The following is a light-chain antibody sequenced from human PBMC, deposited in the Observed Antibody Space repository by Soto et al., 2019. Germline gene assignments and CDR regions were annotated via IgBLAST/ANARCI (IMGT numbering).Light chain of an antibody. CDR2: DAS. Sequence: EIVLTQSPATLSLSPGERATLSCRASQSVSSYLAWYQQKPGQAPRLLISDASNRATGIPARFSGSGSGTDFTLTISSLEPEDFAVYYCQQRSHWPLTFGQGTRLEIK. V-gene: IGKV3-11*01. J-gene: IGKJ5*01. CDR3: QQRSHWPLT. CDR1: QSVSSY.